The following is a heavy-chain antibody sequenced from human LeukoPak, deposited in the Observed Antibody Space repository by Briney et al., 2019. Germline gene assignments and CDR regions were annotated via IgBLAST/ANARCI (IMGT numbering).Heavy chain of an antibody. V-gene: IGHV4-59*01. CDR1: GGSISSYY. CDR2: IYYSGYT. D-gene: IGHD5-18*01. Sequence: SETLSLTCTVSGGSISSYYWSWIRQPPGKGLKWIGNIYYSGYTTYSPSLRSRATISVDTSKNQFSLKLSSVTAADTAVYYCARVSWDAVQLWSHPPYNWFDPWGRGTLVTVSS. CDR3: ARVSWDAVQLWSHPPYNWFDP. J-gene: IGHJ5*02.